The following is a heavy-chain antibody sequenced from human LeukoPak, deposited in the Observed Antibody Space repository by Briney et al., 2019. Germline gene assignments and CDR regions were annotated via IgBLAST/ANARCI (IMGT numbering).Heavy chain of an antibody. Sequence: GGSLRLSCAASGFTFSSYSMNWVRQAPGKGPEWVSYISGGSGYIYYADSVKGRFTISRDNAKNSLYLQMNSLRAEDTAVYYCARAIAVAEGYWGQGTLVTVSS. J-gene: IGHJ4*02. CDR1: GFTFSSYS. V-gene: IGHV3-21*01. CDR2: ISGGSGYI. D-gene: IGHD6-19*01. CDR3: ARAIAVAEGY.